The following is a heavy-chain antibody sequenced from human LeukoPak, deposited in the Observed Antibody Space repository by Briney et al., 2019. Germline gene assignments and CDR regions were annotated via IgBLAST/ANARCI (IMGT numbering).Heavy chain of an antibody. CDR3: ASYSGSYYDYFDY. CDR2: IYHSGST. J-gene: IGHJ4*02. D-gene: IGHD1-26*01. Sequence: KPSETLSLTCAVSGYSISSGYYWGWIRPPPGKGLEWIGSIYHSGSTYYNPSLKSRVTISVDTSKNQFSLKLSSVTAADTAVYYCASYSGSYYDYFDYWGQGTLVTVSS. CDR1: GYSISSGYY. V-gene: IGHV4-38-2*01.